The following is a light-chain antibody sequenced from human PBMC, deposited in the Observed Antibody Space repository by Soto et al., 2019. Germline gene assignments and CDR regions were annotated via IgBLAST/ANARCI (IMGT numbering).Light chain of an antibody. J-gene: IGLJ2*01. Sequence: QSALTQPRSVSGSPGQSVTISCTGTSSDVGGYNYVSWYQQQTGKAPKLMIYDVSKRPSGVPDRFSGSKSGNTASLTISGLQAEDEADYYCCSYAGSYNVVFGGGTKLTVL. V-gene: IGLV2-11*01. CDR2: DVS. CDR3: CSYAGSYNVV. CDR1: SSDVGGYNY.